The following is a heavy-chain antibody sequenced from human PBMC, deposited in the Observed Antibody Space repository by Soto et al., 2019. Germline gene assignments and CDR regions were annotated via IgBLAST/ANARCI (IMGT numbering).Heavy chain of an antibody. CDR3: AKDWSPGYSYGLTYDY. J-gene: IGHJ4*02. Sequence: SETLSLTCAVYGWSFSGYYWSWIRQPPGKGLEWIGEINHSGSTNYNPSLKSRVTISVDTSKNQFSLYLQMNSLRAEDTAVYYCAKDWSPGYSYGLTYDYWGQGTLVTVSS. D-gene: IGHD5-18*01. CDR2: INHSGST. CDR1: GWSFSGYY. V-gene: IGHV4-34*01.